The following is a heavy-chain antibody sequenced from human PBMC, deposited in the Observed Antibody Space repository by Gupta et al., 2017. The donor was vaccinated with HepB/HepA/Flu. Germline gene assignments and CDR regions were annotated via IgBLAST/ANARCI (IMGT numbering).Heavy chain of an antibody. CDR2: INPNSGGT. V-gene: IGHV1-2*02. J-gene: IGHJ6*03. CDR1: GYTFTGYY. CDR3: ARAAGVSYYYYYMDV. D-gene: IGHD6-19*01. Sequence: VQLVQSGAEVKTPGASVKVSCKASGYTFTGYYMHWVRQAPGQGLEWMGWINPNSGGTNYAQKFQGRVTMTRDTSISTAYMELSRLRSDDTAVYYCARAAGVSYYYYYMDVWGKGTTVTVSS.